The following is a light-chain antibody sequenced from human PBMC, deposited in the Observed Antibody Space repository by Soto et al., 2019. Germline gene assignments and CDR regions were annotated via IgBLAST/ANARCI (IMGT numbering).Light chain of an antibody. CDR1: QSVIRY. V-gene: IGKV3-15*01. Sequence: SQSPSTLSLSTGERATLSCRASQSVIRYLAWYQQKPGQAPRLLIYGASTRATGIPARFSGSGSGTGFTLTISSLQSEDFAVYYCQQYINWPQTFGQGTKVAIK. J-gene: IGKJ1*01. CDR3: QQYINWPQT. CDR2: GAS.